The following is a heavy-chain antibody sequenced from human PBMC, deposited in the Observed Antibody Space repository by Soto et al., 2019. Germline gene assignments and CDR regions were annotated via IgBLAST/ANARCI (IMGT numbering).Heavy chain of an antibody. CDR3: ARDLGKYDRHYFDN. CDR2: INSDGGIT. Sequence: EVQLVESGGGLVQPGGSLGLSCVASGFSLSTYWMYWVRQAPGKGLMWVSRINSDGGITNYADSVKGRFTISRDNAKNTLYLQMNSLRADDTAVYYCARDLGKYDRHYFDNWGQGTLVTVSS. J-gene: IGHJ4*02. D-gene: IGHD3-9*01. V-gene: IGHV3-74*01. CDR1: GFSLSTYW.